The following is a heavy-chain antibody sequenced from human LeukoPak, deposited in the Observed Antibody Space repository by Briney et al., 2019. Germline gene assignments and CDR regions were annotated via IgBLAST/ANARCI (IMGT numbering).Heavy chain of an antibody. Sequence: GGSLRLSCAASGVTVSDNYMSWVRQAPGKGLEWVSLIYSGGSTYYADSVKGRFTISRDNAKNSLYLQMNSLRADDTAVYYCVKDSPPRYSGSPPAYWGQGTLVTVSS. D-gene: IGHD1-26*01. CDR1: GVTVSDNY. CDR2: IYSGGST. V-gene: IGHV3-53*01. J-gene: IGHJ4*02. CDR3: VKDSPPRYSGSPPAY.